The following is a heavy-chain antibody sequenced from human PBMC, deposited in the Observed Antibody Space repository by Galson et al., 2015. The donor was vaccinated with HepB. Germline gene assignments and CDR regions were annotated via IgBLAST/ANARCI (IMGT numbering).Heavy chain of an antibody. CDR2: INSNDGAT. CDR3: ARELMGGANFDY. CDR1: GYSFTSYH. J-gene: IGHJ4*02. Sequence: SVKVSCKASGYSFTSYHVHWVRQAPGQGLEWMGIINSNDGATSYAQKFQGRVTMTRDTSTSTVHMELSSLRSEDTAIYYCARELMGGANFDYWGLGTLVTVST. V-gene: IGHV1-46*01. D-gene: IGHD3-16*01.